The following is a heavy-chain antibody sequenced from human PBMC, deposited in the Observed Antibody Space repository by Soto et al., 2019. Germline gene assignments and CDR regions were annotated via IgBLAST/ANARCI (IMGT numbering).Heavy chain of an antibody. CDR2: ITGSGHST. D-gene: IGHD5-12*01. Sequence: EVQLLGSGGGLVQPGGSLRLSCAASGFTFSNYAMSWVRQAPGKGLEWVSTITGSGHSTYYAASVKGRFNISRDNSQNTLFLQLNTLKAEDTALYYCAKDLESGYVETFDYWGQGILVTVSS. CDR1: GFTFSNYA. V-gene: IGHV3-23*01. J-gene: IGHJ4*02. CDR3: AKDLESGYVETFDY.